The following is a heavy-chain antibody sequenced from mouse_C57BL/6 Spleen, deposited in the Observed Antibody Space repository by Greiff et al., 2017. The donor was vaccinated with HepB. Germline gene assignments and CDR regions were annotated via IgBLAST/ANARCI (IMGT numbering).Heavy chain of an antibody. D-gene: IGHD4-1*01. CDR3: ARRLGPAWFAY. J-gene: IGHJ3*01. Sequence: QVQLKESGAELMKPGASVKLSCKATGYTFTGYWIEWVKQRPGHGLEWIGEILPGSGSTNYNEKFKGKATFTADTSSNTAHMQLSSLTTEDSAIYYCARRLGPAWFAYWGQGTLVTVSA. V-gene: IGHV1-9*01. CDR1: GYTFTGYW. CDR2: ILPGSGST.